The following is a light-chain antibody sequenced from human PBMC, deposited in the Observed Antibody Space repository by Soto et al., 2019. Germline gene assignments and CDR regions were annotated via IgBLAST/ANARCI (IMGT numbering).Light chain of an antibody. CDR2: GAS. Sequence: DIVMTQSPATLSVSPGARATLSCRASQSVSSDLAWYQQKPGQAPRLLIYGASTRATGIPTRFSGSGSGTEFTLTISSLQSEDFAVYYCQQYNDWPPYTFGQGTRLEIK. CDR3: QQYNDWPPYT. CDR1: QSVSSD. J-gene: IGKJ2*01. V-gene: IGKV3-15*01.